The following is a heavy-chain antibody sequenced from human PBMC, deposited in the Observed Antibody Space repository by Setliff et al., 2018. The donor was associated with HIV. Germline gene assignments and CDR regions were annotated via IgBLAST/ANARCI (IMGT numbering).Heavy chain of an antibody. D-gene: IGHD2-21*02. Sequence: LSLTCVVSGFTFSSHNMNWVRQAPGKGLEWVSSISPSGSYIYYADSMKGRFTISRDNAKNSLYLQMNSLTVEDTAVYYCARGDTTPIYPNYMDVWGKGTTVTVSS. V-gene: IGHV3-21*06. CDR1: GFTFSSHN. CDR2: ISPSGSYI. CDR3: ARGDTTPIYPNYMDV. J-gene: IGHJ6*03.